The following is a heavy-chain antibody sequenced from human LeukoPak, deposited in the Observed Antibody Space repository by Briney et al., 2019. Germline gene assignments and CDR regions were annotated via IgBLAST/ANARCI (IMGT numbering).Heavy chain of an antibody. Sequence: ASVKVSCKASGYTFTRYYMHWVRQAPGQGLEWMGIINPSGGSTSYAQKFQGRVTMTRDTSTSTVYMELSSLRSEDTAVYYCARSDVVVAYLDYWGQGTLVTVSS. D-gene: IGHD3-22*01. CDR3: ARSDVVVAYLDY. J-gene: IGHJ4*02. V-gene: IGHV1-46*01. CDR1: GYTFTRYY. CDR2: INPSGGST.